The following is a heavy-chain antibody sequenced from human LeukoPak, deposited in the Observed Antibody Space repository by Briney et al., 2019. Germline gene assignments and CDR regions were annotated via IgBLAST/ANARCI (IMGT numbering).Heavy chain of an antibody. CDR2: IIPIFGTA. J-gene: IGHJ5*02. V-gene: IGHV1-69*13. D-gene: IGHD3-3*01. CDR3: ARGNGVRFLEWLVWFGP. Sequence: GASVKVSCKTSGGTFSSYGISWVRQAPGQGLEWMGGIIPIFGTANYAQKFQGRVTITADESTSTAYMEMSSLRSEDTAVYYCARGNGVRFLEWLVWFGPWGQGTLVTVSS. CDR1: GGTFSSYG.